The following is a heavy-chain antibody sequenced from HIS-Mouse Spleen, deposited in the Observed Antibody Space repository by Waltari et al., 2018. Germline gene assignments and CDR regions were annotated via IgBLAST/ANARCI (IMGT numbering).Heavy chain of an antibody. J-gene: IGHJ3*02. CDR1: GASVPANISP. D-gene: IGHD7-27*01. V-gene: IGHV6-1*01. CDR2: TYYRSKWYN. Sequence: VRLRQSGPGLVKPPQTLSLTWAISGASVPANISPCNWTGRSPSRGLEWLGRTYYRSKWYNDYAVSVKSRITINPDTSKNQFSLQLNSVTPEDTAVYYCARVTGDDAFDIWGQGTMVTVSS. CDR3: ARVTGDDAFDI.